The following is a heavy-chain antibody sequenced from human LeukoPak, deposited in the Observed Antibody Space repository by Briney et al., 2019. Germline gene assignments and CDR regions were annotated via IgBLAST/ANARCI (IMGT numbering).Heavy chain of an antibody. CDR3: ARALELGWFDP. CDR2: IYTSGST. Sequence: SETLSLTCTVSGGSISSGNYYWNWIRQPAGKGLEWIGRIYTSGSTNYNPSLKSRVIISMDTSKNQFSLKLSSVTAADTAVYYCARALELGWFDPWGQGTLVTVSS. CDR1: GGSISSGNYY. D-gene: IGHD1-7*01. J-gene: IGHJ5*02. V-gene: IGHV4-61*02.